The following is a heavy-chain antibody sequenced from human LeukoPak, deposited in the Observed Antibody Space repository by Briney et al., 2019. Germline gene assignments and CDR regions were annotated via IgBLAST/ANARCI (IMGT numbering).Heavy chain of an antibody. Sequence: GGSLRLSCAASGFTVSSNYMSWVRQAPGKGLEWVAVISYDGSNKYYADSVKGRFTISRDNSKNTLYLQMNSLRAEDTAVYYCARDGTVPFDYWGQGTLVTVSS. J-gene: IGHJ4*02. CDR1: GFTVSSNY. CDR3: ARDGTVPFDY. D-gene: IGHD1-1*01. V-gene: IGHV3-30*03. CDR2: ISYDGSNK.